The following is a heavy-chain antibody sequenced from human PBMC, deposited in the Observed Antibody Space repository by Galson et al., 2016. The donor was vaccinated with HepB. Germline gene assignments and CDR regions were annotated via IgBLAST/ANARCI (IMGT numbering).Heavy chain of an antibody. V-gene: IGHV3-7*01. J-gene: IGHJ4*02. Sequence: MNWVRQAPGKGLEWLASIKQDGSNIYYVDFVKGRFSVSRDNAKNSMYLQMNSLRVEDTAVYYCARDFGWGSDYWGQGTQVTVSS. D-gene: IGHD7-27*01. CDR3: ARDFGWGSDY. CDR2: IKQDGSNI.